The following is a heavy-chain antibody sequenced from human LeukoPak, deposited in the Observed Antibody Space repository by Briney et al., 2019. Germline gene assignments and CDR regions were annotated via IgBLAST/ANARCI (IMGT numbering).Heavy chain of an antibody. D-gene: IGHD6-13*01. CDR2: ISSSSSYI. J-gene: IGHJ6*03. CDR1: GFTFSSYS. V-gene: IGHV3-21*01. CDR3: ARDPMMIDVERFQQLRNYYYMDV. Sequence: GGSLRLSCAASGFTFSSYSMNWVRQAPGKGLEWVSSISSSSSYIYYADSVKGRFTISRDNAKNSLYLQMNSLRAEDTAVYYRARDPMMIDVERFQQLRNYYYMDVWGKGTTVTVSS.